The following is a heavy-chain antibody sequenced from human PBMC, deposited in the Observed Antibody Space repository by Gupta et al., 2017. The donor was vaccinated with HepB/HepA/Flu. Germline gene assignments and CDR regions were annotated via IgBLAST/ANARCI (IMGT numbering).Heavy chain of an antibody. Sequence: EVQLVESGGGLVKPGGSLRLSCAASGFTFSSYSMNWVRQAPGKGLEWVSSISSSSSYIYYADSVKGRFTISRNNAKNSLYLKMNSLRAEDTAVYYCARDLAAAGWFDPWGQGTLVTVSS. CDR3: ARDLAAAGWFDP. D-gene: IGHD6-13*01. V-gene: IGHV3-21*01. CDR1: GFTFSSYS. J-gene: IGHJ5*02. CDR2: ISSSSSYI.